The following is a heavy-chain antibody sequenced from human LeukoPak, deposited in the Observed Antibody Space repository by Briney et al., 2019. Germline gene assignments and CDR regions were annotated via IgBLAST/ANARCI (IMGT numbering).Heavy chain of an antibody. D-gene: IGHD5-12*01. CDR2: IRYDGSNK. J-gene: IGHJ4*02. CDR3: ARGRGYSGYDRGNY. CDR1: GFTFSSYG. Sequence: GGSLRLSCAASGFTFSSYGMHWVRQAPGKGLEWVAFIRYDGSNKYYADSVKGRFTISRDNSKNTLYLQMNSLRAEDTAVYYCARGRGYSGYDRGNYWGQGTLVTVSS. V-gene: IGHV3-30*02.